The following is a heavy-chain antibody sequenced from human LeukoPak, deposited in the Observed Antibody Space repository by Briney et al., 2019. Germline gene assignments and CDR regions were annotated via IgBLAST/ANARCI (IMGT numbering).Heavy chain of an antibody. CDR2: MTGSGGST. V-gene: IGHV3-23*01. Sequence: GRSLRLSCAASGFTFSSYAMSWVRQAPGKGLEWVSTMTGSGGSTYYADSVKGRFTISRDNSKNILYLQMNSLRVEDTALYYCAKVHGVPYWGQGTLVTVSS. CDR1: GFTFSSYA. D-gene: IGHD1-1*01. CDR3: AKVHGVPY. J-gene: IGHJ4*02.